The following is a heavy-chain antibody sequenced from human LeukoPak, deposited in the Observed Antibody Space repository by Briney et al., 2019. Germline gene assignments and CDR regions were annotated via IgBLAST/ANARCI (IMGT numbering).Heavy chain of an antibody. Sequence: SSETLSLTCAVYGGSFSGYYWSWIRQPPGKGLEWIGEINHSGSTNYNPSLKSRVTISVDTSKNQFSLKLSSVTAADTAVYYCARKWRIRSLGSYFAFDIWGQGTMVTVSS. V-gene: IGHV4-34*01. CDR1: GGSFSGYY. CDR3: ARKWRIRSLGSYFAFDI. CDR2: INHSGST. D-gene: IGHD3-10*01. J-gene: IGHJ3*02.